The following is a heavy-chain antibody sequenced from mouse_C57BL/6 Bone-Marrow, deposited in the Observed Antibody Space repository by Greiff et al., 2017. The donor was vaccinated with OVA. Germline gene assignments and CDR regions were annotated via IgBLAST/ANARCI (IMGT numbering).Heavy chain of an antibody. Sequence: QVQLQQSGAELVRPGTSVKVSCKASGYAFTNYLIEWVKQRPGQGLEWIGVINPGSGGTNYNEKFKGKATLTADKSSSTAYMQLSSLTSEDSAVYFWARSIYYYGSRPFDYWGQGTTLTVSS. CDR3: ARSIYYYGSRPFDY. CDR2: INPGSGGT. V-gene: IGHV1-54*01. CDR1: GYAFTNYL. D-gene: IGHD1-1*01. J-gene: IGHJ2*01.